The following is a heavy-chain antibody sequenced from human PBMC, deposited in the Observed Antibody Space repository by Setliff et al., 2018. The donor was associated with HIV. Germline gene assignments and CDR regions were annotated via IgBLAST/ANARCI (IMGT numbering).Heavy chain of an antibody. CDR3: AREIYDGSGHFLDY. J-gene: IGHJ4*02. V-gene: IGHV3-30*04. CDR1: GFTFSSYS. Sequence: GGSLRLSCAASGFTFSSYSMNWVRQAPGKGLEWVAVIAYDGSNKYYADSVKGRFTISRDNSKNMMNLQMNSLRAEDTAVYYCAREIYDGSGHFLDYWGQGTLVTVSS. CDR2: IAYDGSNK. D-gene: IGHD3-22*01.